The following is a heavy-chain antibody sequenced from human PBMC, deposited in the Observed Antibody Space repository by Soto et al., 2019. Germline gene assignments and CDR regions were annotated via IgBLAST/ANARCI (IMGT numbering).Heavy chain of an antibody. J-gene: IGHJ5*02. CDR1: GGSISSGDYY. CDR3: ARTGYGDYGWFDP. Sequence: QVQLQESGPGLVKPSQTLSLTCTVSGGSISSGDYYWSWLRQPPGKGLEWIGNIYYVGDTHYNPTLKSRITISVDTSKNQFSLKLSSVTAADTAVYSCARTGYGDYGWFDPWGLGTLVTVSS. CDR2: IYYVGDT. V-gene: IGHV4-30-4*01. D-gene: IGHD4-17*01.